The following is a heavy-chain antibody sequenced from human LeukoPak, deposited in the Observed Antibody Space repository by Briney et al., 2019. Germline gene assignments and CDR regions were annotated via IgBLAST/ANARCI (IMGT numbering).Heavy chain of an antibody. CDR1: GFTFDDYA. D-gene: IGHD3-22*01. V-gene: IGHV3-9*03. Sequence: QPGGSLRLSCAASGFTFDDYAMHWVRQAPGKGLEWVSGISWNSGSIGYADSVKGRFTISRDNAKNSLYLQTNSLRAEDMALYYCAKEGWSYDSSGFFDYWGQGTLVTVSS. CDR3: AKEGWSYDSSGFFDY. J-gene: IGHJ4*02. CDR2: ISWNSGSI.